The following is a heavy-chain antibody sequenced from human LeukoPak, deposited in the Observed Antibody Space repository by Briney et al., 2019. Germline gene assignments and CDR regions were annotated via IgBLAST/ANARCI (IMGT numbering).Heavy chain of an antibody. CDR2: ISAYNGNT. J-gene: IGHJ4*02. CDR1: GGTFSSYA. D-gene: IGHD3-10*01. CDR3: ARLMRLLWFGGTPKYYFDY. Sequence: ASVKVSCKASGGTFSSYAISWVRQAPGQGLEWMGWISAYNGNTNYAQKFQGRVTMTTDTSTSTAYMELRSLRSDDTAVYYCARLMRLLWFGGTPKYYFDYWGQGTLVTVSS. V-gene: IGHV1-18*01.